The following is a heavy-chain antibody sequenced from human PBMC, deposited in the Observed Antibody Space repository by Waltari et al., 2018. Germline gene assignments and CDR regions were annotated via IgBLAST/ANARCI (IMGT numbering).Heavy chain of an antibody. CDR1: GFTFSSFW. CDR3: ARVHGGKQLEYRNYFDY. CDR2: IYSGGST. Sequence: EEQLVESGGGLVQPGDSLRLSCAASGFTFSSFWMNWVRQAPGKGLEWVSVIYSGGSTYYADSVKGRFTISRDNSKNTLCLQMNSLRAEDTAVYYCARVHGGKQLEYRNYFDYWGQGTLVTVSS. D-gene: IGHD6-13*01. J-gene: IGHJ4*02. V-gene: IGHV3-66*02.